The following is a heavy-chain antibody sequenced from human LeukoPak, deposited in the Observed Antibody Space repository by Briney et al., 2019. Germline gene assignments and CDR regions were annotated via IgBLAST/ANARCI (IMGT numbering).Heavy chain of an antibody. V-gene: IGHV4-61*01. Sequence: PSETLSLTCTVSGGSVSSGSYYRSWIRQPPGKGLEWIGYIYYSGSTNYNPSLKSRVTISVDTSKNQFSLKLSSVTAADTAVYYCARDLQAGYSSGWYPDAFDIWGQGTMVTVSS. J-gene: IGHJ3*02. CDR3: ARDLQAGYSSGWYPDAFDI. CDR2: IYYSGST. D-gene: IGHD6-19*01. CDR1: GGSVSSGSYY.